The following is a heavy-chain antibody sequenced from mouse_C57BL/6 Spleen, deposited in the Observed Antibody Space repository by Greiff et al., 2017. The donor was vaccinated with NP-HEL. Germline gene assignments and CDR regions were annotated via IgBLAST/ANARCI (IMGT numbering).Heavy chain of an antibody. J-gene: IGHJ4*01. Sequence: QVQLKQPGAELVKPGASVKLSCKASGYTFTSYWMHWVKQRPGQGLEWIGMIHPNSGSTNYNEKFKSKATLTVDKSSSTAYMQLSSLTSEDSAVYYCARGVGSSYGYAMDYWGQGTSVTVSS. V-gene: IGHV1-64*01. D-gene: IGHD1-1*01. CDR1: GYTFTSYW. CDR3: ARGVGSSYGYAMDY. CDR2: IHPNSGST.